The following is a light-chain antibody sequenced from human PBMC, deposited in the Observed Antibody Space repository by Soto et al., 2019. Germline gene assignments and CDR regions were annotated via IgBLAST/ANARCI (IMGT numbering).Light chain of an antibody. CDR3: QVWDSGSAHQV. V-gene: IGLV3-21*02. CDR1: NIGSKS. CDR2: DDS. J-gene: IGLJ2*01. Sequence: SYELTQPPWVSVAPGQTATITCGGNNIGSKSVHWYQQKPGQAPVLVVYDDSDRPSGISERFSGSNSGNTATLTISRVEAGDEADYYCQVWDSGSAHQVFGGGTKLTVL.